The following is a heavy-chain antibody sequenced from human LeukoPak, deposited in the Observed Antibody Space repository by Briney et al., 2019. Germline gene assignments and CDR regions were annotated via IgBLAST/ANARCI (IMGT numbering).Heavy chain of an antibody. J-gene: IGHJ4*02. CDR1: GGTFSSYA. Sequence: GASVTVSCKPSGGTFSSYAISWVRQDPGQGLEWMGGIIPIFGTANYAQKFQGRVTITADESTSTAYMELSSLRSEDTAVYYCARGYCSSTSCYLRSGDYFDYWGQGTLVTVSS. CDR2: IIPIFGTA. CDR3: ARGYCSSTSCYLRSGDYFDY. D-gene: IGHD2-2*01. V-gene: IGHV1-69*01.